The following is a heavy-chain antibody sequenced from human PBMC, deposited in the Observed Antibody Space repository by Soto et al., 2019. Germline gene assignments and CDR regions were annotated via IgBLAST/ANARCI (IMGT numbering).Heavy chain of an antibody. CDR1: GGSISSGGYS. Sequence: SETLSLTCAVSGGSISSGGYSWSRIRQPPGKGLEWIGYIYHSGSTYYNPSLKSRVTISVDRSKNQFSLKLSSVTAADTAVYYCARVGIVVVPAAISWGWFDPWGQGTLVTVSS. CDR2: IYHSGST. CDR3: ARVGIVVVPAAISWGWFDP. V-gene: IGHV4-30-2*01. J-gene: IGHJ5*02. D-gene: IGHD2-2*03.